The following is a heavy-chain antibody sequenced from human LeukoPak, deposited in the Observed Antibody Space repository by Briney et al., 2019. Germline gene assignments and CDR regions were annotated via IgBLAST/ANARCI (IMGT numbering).Heavy chain of an antibody. D-gene: IGHD2-21*01. CDR2: ISGSGGST. CDR1: GFTFSSYA. V-gene: IGHV3-23*01. J-gene: IGHJ6*03. Sequence: PGGSLRLSCAASGFTFSSYAMSWVRQAPGKGLEWVSAISGSGGSTYYADSVKGRFTISRDSSRNTLYLHMSSLRAEDTAVYYCAKEEGTNCGGDCYYYMDVWGKGTTVTVSS. CDR3: AKEEGTNCGGDCYYYMDV.